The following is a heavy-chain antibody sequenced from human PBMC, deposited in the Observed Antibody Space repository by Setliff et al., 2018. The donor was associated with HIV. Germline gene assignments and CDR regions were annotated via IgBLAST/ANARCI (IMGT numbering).Heavy chain of an antibody. CDR1: GGSNSGDY. CDR2: IHTSGRT. Sequence: SETLSLTCTVSGGSNSGDYWSWTRQPPGKGLEWIGYIHTSGRTNYNYPFKTRATISRDTSKNQFSLRLSSVTATDTAMYYCARDPREETQRNYKFDSWGQGTLVTVSS. J-gene: IGHJ4*02. CDR3: ARDPREETQRNYKFDS. D-gene: IGHD1-7*01. V-gene: IGHV4-4*09.